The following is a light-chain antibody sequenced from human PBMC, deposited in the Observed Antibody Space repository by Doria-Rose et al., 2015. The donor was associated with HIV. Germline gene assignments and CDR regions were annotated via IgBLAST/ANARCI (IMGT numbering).Light chain of an antibody. CDR2: GAS. V-gene: IGKV3-20*01. J-gene: IGKJ1*01. CDR1: QSVSANY. Sequence: TQSPGTLSLSPGERATLSCRASQSVSANYLAWYQQRPGQSPRLLIYGASSRATDIPDRFSGSGSGTDFTLTISRLEPEDSAVYYCHQYASSRTLGQGTKVEIK. CDR3: HQYASSRT.